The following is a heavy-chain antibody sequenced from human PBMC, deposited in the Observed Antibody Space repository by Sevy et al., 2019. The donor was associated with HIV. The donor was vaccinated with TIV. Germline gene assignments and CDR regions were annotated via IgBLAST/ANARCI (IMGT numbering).Heavy chain of an antibody. Sequence: ASVKVSCKASGYTFTRYGITWVRQAPGQGLQWMGWSSAYNGTTNYAQKLQGRVTMTTDTSTSTAYMELRRLRSDDTAVYYCARDRNNYDSSGYPNGFDVWGQGTTVTVSS. CDR2: SSAYNGTT. CDR3: ARDRNNYDSSGYPNGFDV. D-gene: IGHD3-22*01. CDR1: GYTFTRYG. V-gene: IGHV1-18*01. J-gene: IGHJ6*02.